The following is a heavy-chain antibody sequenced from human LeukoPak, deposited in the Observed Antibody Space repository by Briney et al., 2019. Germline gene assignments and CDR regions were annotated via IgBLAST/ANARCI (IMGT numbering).Heavy chain of an antibody. J-gene: IGHJ3*02. CDR2: IYYSGST. CDR3: ARQTYYYDSSGYSGYDAFDI. CDR1: GGSISSYY. D-gene: IGHD3-22*01. Sequence: SETLSLTCTVSGGSISSYYWSWIRQPPGKGLEWIGYIYYSGSTNYNPSLKSRVTISVDTSKNQFSLKLSSVTAADTAVYYCARQTYYYDSSGYSGYDAFDIWGQGTMVTVSS. V-gene: IGHV4-59*08.